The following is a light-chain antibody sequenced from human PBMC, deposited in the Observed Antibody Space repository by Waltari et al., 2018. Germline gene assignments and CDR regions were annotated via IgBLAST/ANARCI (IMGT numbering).Light chain of an antibody. V-gene: IGKV1-5*03. CDR2: KAS. CDR1: QSISSR. J-gene: IGKJ2*01. CDR3: QQYNSYSGYT. Sequence: DIQMTQSPSTLSASVGDRVTITCRASQSISSRLAWYQQKPGKAPKLLIYKASSLESGVPSRFSGSGSGTEFTLTISSLQPDDFATYYCQQYNSYSGYTFGQGTKLEIK.